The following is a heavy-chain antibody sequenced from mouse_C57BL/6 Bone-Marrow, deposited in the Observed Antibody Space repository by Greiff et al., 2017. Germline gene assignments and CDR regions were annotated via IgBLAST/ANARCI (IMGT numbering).Heavy chain of an antibody. CDR1: GYTFTSYW. D-gene: IGHD6-2*01. Sequence: QVQLQQPGAELVRPGTSVKLSCKASGYTFTSYWMHWVKQRPGQGLEWIGVIDPSDSYTNYNQKFKGKATLTVDTSSSTAYMQLSSLTSEDSAVYYWESLWYWGQGTTLTVSS. CDR3: ESLWY. CDR2: IDPSDSYT. V-gene: IGHV1-59*01. J-gene: IGHJ2*01.